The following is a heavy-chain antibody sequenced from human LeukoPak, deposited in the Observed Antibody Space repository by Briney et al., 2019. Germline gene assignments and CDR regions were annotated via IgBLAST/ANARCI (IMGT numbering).Heavy chain of an antibody. D-gene: IGHD3-10*01. CDR3: AKSYYGSGSYYKPPFDY. J-gene: IGHJ4*02. Sequence: PGGSLRLSCAASGFTFSSYAMSWVRQAPGKGLEWVSAISGSGGSTYYADSVKGRFTISRDNSKNTLYLQMNSLRAEDTAVYYCAKSYYGSGSYYKPPFDYWGRGTLVTVSS. V-gene: IGHV3-23*01. CDR1: GFTFSSYA. CDR2: ISGSGGST.